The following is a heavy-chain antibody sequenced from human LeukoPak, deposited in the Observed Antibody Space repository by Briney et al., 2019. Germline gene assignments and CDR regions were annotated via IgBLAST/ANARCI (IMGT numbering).Heavy chain of an antibody. CDR1: GYTFSSYS. Sequence: GGSLRLSCAASGYTFSSYSINWVRQAPGKGLEWVSSISVRSNYIYYADSVRGRFSISRDDARDSLYLQMNSLRAEDTAVYYCVRLRRNSDTSGYYYYDYWGQGPPITVSS. J-gene: IGHJ4*02. V-gene: IGHV3-21*01. CDR3: VRLRRNSDTSGYYYYDY. D-gene: IGHD3-22*01. CDR2: ISVRSNYI.